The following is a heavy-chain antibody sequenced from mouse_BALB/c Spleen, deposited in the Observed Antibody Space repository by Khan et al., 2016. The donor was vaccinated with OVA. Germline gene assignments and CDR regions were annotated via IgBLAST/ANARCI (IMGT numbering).Heavy chain of an antibody. CDR1: GFNIKDTY. CDR2: IDPANDDI. Sequence: VRLQQSGAEFVKPGASVKLSCTASGFNIKDTYIPWVNQRPEQGLEWIGRIDPANDDIKSDPKFQGKATITAGTSSNTAYLHLSILTSEDTAVYYCDTLYGNPCAYWGQGTLVTVSA. V-gene: IGHV14-3*02. J-gene: IGHJ3*01. CDR3: DTLYGNPCAY. D-gene: IGHD1-1*02.